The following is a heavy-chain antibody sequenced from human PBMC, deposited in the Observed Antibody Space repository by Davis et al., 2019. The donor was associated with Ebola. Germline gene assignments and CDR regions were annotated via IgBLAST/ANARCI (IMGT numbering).Heavy chain of an antibody. CDR3: ASRPTSAIPDF. V-gene: IGHV4-39*01. CDR2: VTKSGNA. D-gene: IGHD2-2*01. Sequence: PSQTLSPTCTLPGGSISDYTYYWGWIRQPPGKGLEWFGRVTKSGNAYYKPSLQSRVIISVDTSSDQFSLRMTSLTAADTALYFCASRPTSAIPDFWGPGTLVTVSS. CDR1: GGSISDYTYY. J-gene: IGHJ4*02.